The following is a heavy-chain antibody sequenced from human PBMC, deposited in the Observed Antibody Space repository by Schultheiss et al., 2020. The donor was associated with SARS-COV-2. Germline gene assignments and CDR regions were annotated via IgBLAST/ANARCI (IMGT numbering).Heavy chain of an antibody. CDR1: GGSISSSSYY. CDR3: ARGRIHVYTNHGGFDY. D-gene: IGHD4-11*01. Sequence: SETLSLTCTVSGGSISSSSYYWGWIRQPPGKGLEWIGSIYYSGSTYYNPSLKSRVTISVDTSKNQFSLKVNSVTAADTAVYYCARGRIHVYTNHGGFDYWGQGTLVTVSS. V-gene: IGHV4-39*07. CDR2: IYYSGST. J-gene: IGHJ4*02.